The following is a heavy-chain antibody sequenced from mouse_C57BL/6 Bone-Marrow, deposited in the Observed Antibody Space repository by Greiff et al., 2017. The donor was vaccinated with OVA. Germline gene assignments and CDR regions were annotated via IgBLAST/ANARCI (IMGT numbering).Heavy chain of an antibody. Sequence: VKLMESGAELVRPGASVTLSCKASGYTFTDYEMHWVKQTPVHGLEWIGAIDPETGGTAYNQKFKGKAILTADKSSSTAYMELRSLTSEDSAVYYCTRGYSNYYAMDYWGQGTSDTVSS. J-gene: IGHJ4*01. V-gene: IGHV1-15*01. CDR1: GYTFTDYE. D-gene: IGHD2-5*01. CDR2: IDPETGGT. CDR3: TRGYSNYYAMDY.